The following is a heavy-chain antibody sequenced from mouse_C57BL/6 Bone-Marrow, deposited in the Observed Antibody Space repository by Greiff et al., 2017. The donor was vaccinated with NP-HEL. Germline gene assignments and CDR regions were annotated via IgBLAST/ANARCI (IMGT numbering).Heavy chain of an antibody. V-gene: IGHV5-12*01. CDR2: ISNGGGST. D-gene: IGHD2-4*01. Sequence: DVTLVESGGGLVQPGGSLKLSCAASGFTFSDYYMYCVRQTPETRLEWVAYISNGGGSTYYPDPVKGRFTISRDNAKNTLYLQMSRLKSEDTAMYYCARHERLRQEAWFAYWGQGTLVTVSA. CDR1: GFTFSDYY. J-gene: IGHJ3*01. CDR3: ARHERLRQEAWFAY.